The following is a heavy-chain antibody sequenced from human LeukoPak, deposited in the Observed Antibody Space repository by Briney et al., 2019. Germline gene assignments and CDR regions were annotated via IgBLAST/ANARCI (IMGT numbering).Heavy chain of an antibody. Sequence: SETLSLTCTVSGGSISRYYWSWIRQPPGKGLEWNGYIYYSGSTNYNPSLKSRVTISVDTSKNQFSLKLSSVTAADTAVYYCARRVDLLTGYGWFDPWGQGTLVTASS. CDR1: GGSISRYY. CDR3: ARRVDLLTGYGWFDP. D-gene: IGHD3-9*01. CDR2: IYYSGST. V-gene: IGHV4-59*08. J-gene: IGHJ5*02.